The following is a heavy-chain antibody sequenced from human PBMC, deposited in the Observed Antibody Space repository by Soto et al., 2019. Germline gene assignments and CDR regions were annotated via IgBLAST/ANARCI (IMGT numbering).Heavy chain of an antibody. CDR3: ARDSCLPTAAPCTSYYGMDV. Sequence: SETLSLTCTVSGGSISSYYWSWIRQPPGKGLEWIGYIYYSGSTNYNPSLKSRVTISVDTSKNQFSLKLSSVTAADTAVYYCARDSCLPTAAPCTSYYGMDVWGQGTPVTVSS. V-gene: IGHV4-59*01. CDR1: GGSISSYY. D-gene: IGHD6-25*01. J-gene: IGHJ6*02. CDR2: IYYSGST.